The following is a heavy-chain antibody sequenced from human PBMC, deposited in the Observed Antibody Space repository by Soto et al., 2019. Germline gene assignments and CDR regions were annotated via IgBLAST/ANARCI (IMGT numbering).Heavy chain of an antibody. CDR3: ATAGIVVVTEYFDY. CDR1: GYTFTSYG. Sequence: GASVKVSCKASGYTFTSYGISWVRQAPGQGLEWMGWISAYNGNTIYAQKFQGRVTMTEDTSTDTAYMELSSLRSEDTAVYYCATAGIVVVTEYFDYWGQGTLVTVSS. D-gene: IGHD2-21*02. CDR2: ISAYNGNT. J-gene: IGHJ4*02. V-gene: IGHV1-18*01.